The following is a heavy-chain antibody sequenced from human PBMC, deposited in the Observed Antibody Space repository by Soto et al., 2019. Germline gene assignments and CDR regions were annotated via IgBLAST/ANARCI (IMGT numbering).Heavy chain of an antibody. J-gene: IGHJ6*02. CDR1: GFSFGSYG. CDR2: TSYDGSIN. V-gene: IGHV3-30*03. CDR3: VRRSTVSYYAVDV. Sequence: GVSLRLSCAVSGFSFGSYGMHWVRQSPGKGLEWVTFTSYDGSINYYADSVKGRFTMSRDNSKNLLYLQMNSLRTEDTAVYYCVRRSTVSYYAVDVWGQGTTVTVSS. D-gene: IGHD4-17*01.